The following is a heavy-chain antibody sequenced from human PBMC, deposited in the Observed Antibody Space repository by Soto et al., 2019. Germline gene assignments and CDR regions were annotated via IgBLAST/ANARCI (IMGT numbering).Heavy chain of an antibody. D-gene: IGHD3-10*01. CDR3: ARTLDRGYGFNWFDP. Sequence: QVQLQESGPGLVKPSETRSLTCTVSGGSISSYYWSWIRQPAGKGLEWIGRIYTSGSTNYNPSLKSRVTMSVDTSMNQFSLKLSSVTAADTAVYYCARTLDRGYGFNWFDPWGQGTLVTVSS. J-gene: IGHJ5*02. CDR1: GGSISSYY. V-gene: IGHV4-4*07. CDR2: IYTSGST.